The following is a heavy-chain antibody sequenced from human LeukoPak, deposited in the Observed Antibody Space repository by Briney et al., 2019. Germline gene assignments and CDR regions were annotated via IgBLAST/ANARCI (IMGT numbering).Heavy chain of an antibody. CDR2: ISGSGGST. J-gene: IGHJ4*02. CDR3: AKSARGYSYGSPTINYFDY. V-gene: IGHV3-23*01. D-gene: IGHD5-18*01. Sequence: PGGSLRLSCAASGFTFSSYEMSWVRQAPGKGLEWVSAISGSGGSTYYADSVKGRFTISRDNSKNTLYLQMNSLRAEDTAVYYCAKSARGYSYGSPTINYFDYWGQGTLVTVSS. CDR1: GFTFSSYE.